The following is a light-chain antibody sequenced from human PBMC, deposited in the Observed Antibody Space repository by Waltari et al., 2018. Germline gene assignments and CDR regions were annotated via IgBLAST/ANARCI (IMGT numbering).Light chain of an antibody. Sequence: QSVLPTPPSVSADPGQTVTISCSAHGSHIGPDHATLCQQLPATFPKVVIYDNSERPPGIPDRFSGSKSGTSATLGITGLQTGDEACYYCGTWDHSLHGVVFGGGTELTVL. J-gene: IGLJ2*01. V-gene: IGLV1-51*01. CDR3: GTWDHSLHGVV. CDR1: GSHIGPDH. CDR2: DNS.